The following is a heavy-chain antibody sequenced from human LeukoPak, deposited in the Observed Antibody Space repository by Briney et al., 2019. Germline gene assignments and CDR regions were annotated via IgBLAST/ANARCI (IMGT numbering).Heavy chain of an antibody. J-gene: IGHJ6*04. Sequence: GGPLRLSCGASGFTFSSYEMKLVRQAPGEGVEWVSYISSNGSTIYYADSLKGRFTISRDNAKNSLYLQMNSLRAEDTAVYYCAELGITMIGGVWGKGTTVTISS. V-gene: IGHV3-48*03. CDR1: GFTFSSYE. D-gene: IGHD3-10*02. CDR3: AELGITMIGGV. CDR2: ISSNGSTI.